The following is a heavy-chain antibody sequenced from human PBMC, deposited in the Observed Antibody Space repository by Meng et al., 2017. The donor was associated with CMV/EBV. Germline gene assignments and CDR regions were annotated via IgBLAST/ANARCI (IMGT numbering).Heavy chain of an antibody. CDR3: ARRGSYYGSGSYYNWFDP. CDR1: GGTFSSYA. CDR2: IIPIFGTA. Sequence: QAQLVAAGAEVKKPGSSVKVSCKASGGTFSSYAISWVRQAPGQGLEWMGGIIPIFGTANYAQKFQGRVTITADESTSTAYMELSSLRSEDTAVYYCARRGSYYGSGSYYNWFDPWGQGTLVTVSS. V-gene: IGHV1-69*12. J-gene: IGHJ5*02. D-gene: IGHD3-10*01.